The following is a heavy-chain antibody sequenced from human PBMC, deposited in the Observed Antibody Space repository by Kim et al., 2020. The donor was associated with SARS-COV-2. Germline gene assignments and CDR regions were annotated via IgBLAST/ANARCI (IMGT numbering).Heavy chain of an antibody. CDR3: AKDVSVCYVPYCYYYGMDV. V-gene: IGHV3-23*01. J-gene: IGHJ6*02. CDR2: ISGSGGST. D-gene: IGHD2-8*01. CDR1: GFTFSSYA. Sequence: GGSLRLSCAASGFTFSSYAMSWVRQAPGKGLEWVSAISGSGGSTYYADSVKGRFTISRDNSKNTLYLQMNSLRAEDTAVYYCAKDVSVCYVPYCYYYGMDVWGQGTTVTVSS.